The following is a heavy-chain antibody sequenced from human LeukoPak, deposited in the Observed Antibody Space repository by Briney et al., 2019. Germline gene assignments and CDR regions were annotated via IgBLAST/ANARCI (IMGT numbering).Heavy chain of an antibody. CDR3: ARWSSGIAVAEPPG. Sequence: GASVKVSCKASGGTFSSYAISWVRQAPGQGLEWMGGIIPIFGTANYAQKFRGRVTITADESTSTAYMELSSLRSEDTAVYYCARWSSGIAVAEPPGWGQGTLVTVSS. CDR1: GGTFSSYA. D-gene: IGHD6-19*01. J-gene: IGHJ4*02. V-gene: IGHV1-69*13. CDR2: IIPIFGTA.